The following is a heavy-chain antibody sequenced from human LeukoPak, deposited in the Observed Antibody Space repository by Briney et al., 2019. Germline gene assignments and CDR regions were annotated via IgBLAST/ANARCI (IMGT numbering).Heavy chain of an antibody. J-gene: IGHJ4*02. CDR2: ISGSGGST. D-gene: IGHD3-22*01. Sequence: GGSLRLSCAASGFTFSSYAMSWVRQAPGKGLEWVSPISGSGGSTYYADSVKGRFTISRDNSKNTLYLQMNSLRAEDTAVYYCAKDRILPYYYDSMGYFDYWGQGTLVTVSS. V-gene: IGHV3-23*01. CDR1: GFTFSSYA. CDR3: AKDRILPYYYDSMGYFDY.